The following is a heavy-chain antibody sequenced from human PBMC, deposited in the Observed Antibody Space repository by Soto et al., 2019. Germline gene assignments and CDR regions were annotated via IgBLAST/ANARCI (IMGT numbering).Heavy chain of an antibody. CDR3: ARDEVAAGTIFGVVTLYYYGMDV. Sequence: VASVKVSCKASGYTFTSYGISWVRQAPGQGLEWMGWISAYNGNTNYAQKLQGRVTMTTDTSTSTAYMELRSLRSDDTAVYYCARDEVAAGTIFGVVTLYYYGMDVWGQGTTVTVSS. CDR2: ISAYNGNT. J-gene: IGHJ6*02. V-gene: IGHV1-18*04. D-gene: IGHD3-3*01. CDR1: GYTFTSYG.